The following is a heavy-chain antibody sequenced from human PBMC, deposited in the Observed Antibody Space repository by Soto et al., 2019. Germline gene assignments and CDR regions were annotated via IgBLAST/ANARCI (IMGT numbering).Heavy chain of an antibody. CDR3: ARGFIAVAGYDAFDI. V-gene: IGHV1-2*04. D-gene: IGHD6-19*01. CDR2: INPNSGGT. J-gene: IGHJ3*02. CDR1: GYTFTGYY. Sequence: ASVKVSCKASGYTFTGYYMHWVRQAPGQGLEWMGWINPNSGGTNYAQKFQGWVTMTRDTSISTAYMELSRLRSDDTAVYYCARGFIAVAGYDAFDIWGQGTMVTVSS.